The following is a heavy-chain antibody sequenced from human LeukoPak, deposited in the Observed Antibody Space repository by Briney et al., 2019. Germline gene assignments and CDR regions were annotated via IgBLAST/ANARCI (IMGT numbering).Heavy chain of an antibody. D-gene: IGHD4-17*01. V-gene: IGHV4-4*07. CDR2: IYTSGST. Sequence: SETLSLTCTVSGGSISSYYWSWIRQPAGKGLEWIGRIYTSGSTNYNPSLKSRVTISVDTSKNQFSLKLSSVTAADTAVYYCARFYGDYGGNWFDPWGQGTLVTVSS. J-gene: IGHJ5*02. CDR1: GGSISSYY. CDR3: ARFYGDYGGNWFDP.